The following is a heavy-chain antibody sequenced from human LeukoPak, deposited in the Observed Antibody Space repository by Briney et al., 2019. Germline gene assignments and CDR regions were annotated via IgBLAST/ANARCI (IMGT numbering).Heavy chain of an antibody. CDR1: GFTFTSSA. CDR2: IVVGSGNT. V-gene: IGHV1-58*01. J-gene: IGHJ3*02. D-gene: IGHD3-10*01. Sequence: GTSVKVSCKASGFTFTSSAVQWVRQARGQRLEWIGWIVVGSGNTNYAQKFQERVTITRDMSTSTAYMEPSSLRSEYTAVYYCAADLGYYGSGSFEVRAFDTWGQGTMVTVSS. CDR3: AADLGYYGSGSFEVRAFDT.